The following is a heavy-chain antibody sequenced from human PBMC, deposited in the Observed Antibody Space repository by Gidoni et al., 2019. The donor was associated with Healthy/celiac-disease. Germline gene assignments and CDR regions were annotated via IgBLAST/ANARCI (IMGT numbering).Heavy chain of an antibody. D-gene: IGHD2-15*01. CDR1: GGSGSSGGYY. V-gene: IGHV4-31*03. Sequence: VQLRESGTGLVTHSQTLSLPCTVSGGSGSSGGYYWSWRRQHPGKGLEWIGYIYYSVSTYYNPSLKSRVTISVDTSKNQFSLKLSSVTAADTAVYYCARDRSTDGYYDYWGQGTLVTVSS. CDR3: ARDRSTDGYYDY. J-gene: IGHJ4*02. CDR2: IYYSVST.